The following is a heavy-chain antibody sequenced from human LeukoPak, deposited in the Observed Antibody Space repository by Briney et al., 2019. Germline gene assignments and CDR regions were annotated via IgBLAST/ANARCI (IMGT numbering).Heavy chain of an antibody. CDR2: IRYDGSNK. V-gene: IGHV3-30*02. CDR3: AQDGGSSKDFDY. CDR1: GFTFSSYC. J-gene: IGHJ4*02. D-gene: IGHD1-26*01. Sequence: PGGSLRLSCAASGFTFSSYCMHWVRQAPGKGLEWVAFIRYDGSNKYYADSVKGRFTISRDNSKNTLYLQMNSLRAEDTAVYYCAQDGGSSKDFDYWGQGTLVTVSS.